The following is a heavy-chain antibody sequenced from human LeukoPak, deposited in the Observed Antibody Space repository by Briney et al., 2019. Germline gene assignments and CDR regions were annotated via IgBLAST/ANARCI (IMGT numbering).Heavy chain of an antibody. Sequence: SQTLSLTCVISGDSVSSTTATWNWIRQSPSIGLEWLGRTCYQSKWYNDYAVSVKSRITIKPDTSKNQFSLQLKSVSPDDTAVYYCARDAAPYCDSDCYVLDIWGQGTMVTVS. CDR3: ARDAAPYCDSDCYVLDI. CDR2: TCYQSKWYN. V-gene: IGHV6-1*01. J-gene: IGHJ3*02. D-gene: IGHD2-21*01. CDR1: GDSVSSTTAT.